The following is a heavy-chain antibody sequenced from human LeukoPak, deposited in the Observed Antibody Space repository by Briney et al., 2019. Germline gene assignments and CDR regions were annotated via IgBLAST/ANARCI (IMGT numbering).Heavy chain of an antibody. CDR1: GLTLTTIY. CDR2: LYPGGNKA. CDR3: ASEVPRTSRFDH. Sequence: ASVKVSCKASGLTLTTIYMHWVRQAPGQGLEWVAVLYPGGNKAIYAQRFQGRFTLTRDTSTSTVYMEVTSLASEDTAIYYCASEVPRTSRFDHWGQGTLVTVSS. J-gene: IGHJ4*02. V-gene: IGHV1-46*01. D-gene: IGHD2-8*01.